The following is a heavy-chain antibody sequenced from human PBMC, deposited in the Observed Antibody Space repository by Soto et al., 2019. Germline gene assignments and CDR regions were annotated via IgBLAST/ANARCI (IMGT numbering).Heavy chain of an antibody. D-gene: IGHD3-3*01. CDR1: GDIFSSYV. Sequence: QVQLAQSGAEVKKEGSSVKLSCKAFGDIFSSYVFNWVRQAPGQGLEWMGGVTPLFGLAEYSQKFQGRVTITADASTRTVYMELRSLRSGDSAMYYCATSKVEHSPPFLRQTPFDPWGQGTLVTVSS. J-gene: IGHJ5*02. V-gene: IGHV1-69*01. CDR2: VTPLFGLA. CDR3: ATSKVEHSPPFLRQTPFDP.